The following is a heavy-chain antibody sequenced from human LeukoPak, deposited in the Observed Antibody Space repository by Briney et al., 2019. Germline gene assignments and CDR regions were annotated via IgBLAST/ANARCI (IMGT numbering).Heavy chain of an antibody. CDR2: MNPNSGNT. D-gene: IGHD1-26*01. Sequence: ASVKVSCKASGYTFTSYDINWVRQATGQGLEWMGWMNPNSGNTGYAQKFQGRVTMTRNTSISTAYMELSSLRSEDTAVYYCAVNIVGATTEDYWGQGTLVTVSS. V-gene: IGHV1-8*01. J-gene: IGHJ4*02. CDR3: AVNIVGATTEDY. CDR1: GYTFTSYD.